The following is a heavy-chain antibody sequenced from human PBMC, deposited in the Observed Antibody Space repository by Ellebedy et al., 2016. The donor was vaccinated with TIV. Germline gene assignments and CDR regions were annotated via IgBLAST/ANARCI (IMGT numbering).Heavy chain of an antibody. D-gene: IGHD5-18*01. CDR1: GFSLNSYW. CDR3: AKGIQLWSATFYTFDV. Sequence: GGSLRLXXVVSGFSLNSYWMHWVRQAPGKGLEWVSAISGSGASTHYADSVKGRFTISRDNPKKTMYLQMNSLTAEDTAVYYCAKGIQLWSATFYTFDVWGQGTRVTVSS. J-gene: IGHJ3*01. V-gene: IGHV3-23*01. CDR2: ISGSGAST.